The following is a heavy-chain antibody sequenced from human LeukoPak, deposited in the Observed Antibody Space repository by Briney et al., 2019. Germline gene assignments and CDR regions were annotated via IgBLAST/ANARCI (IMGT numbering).Heavy chain of an antibody. V-gene: IGHV3-30*02. CDR3: AKDPYSYGSYFDY. D-gene: IGHD5-18*01. CDR1: GFTFSGCG. Sequence: GGSLTLSCAASGFTFSGCGMHWVRQAPGKGLEWVAFIWYDGRDKYYTDSVKGRFTISRDNSKNTLYLQMNSLRAEDRAMYYCAKDPYSYGSYFDYWGRGTLVTVSS. CDR2: IWYDGRDK. J-gene: IGHJ4*02.